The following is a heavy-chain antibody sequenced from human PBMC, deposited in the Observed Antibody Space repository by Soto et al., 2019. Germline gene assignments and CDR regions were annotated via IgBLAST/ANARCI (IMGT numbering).Heavy chain of an antibody. J-gene: IGHJ5*02. CDR1: GFTFNTYD. D-gene: IGHD2-2*01. V-gene: IGHV3-21*01. Sequence: EVQLVESGGGLVKPGGSLRLSCAASGFTFNTYDMNWVRQAPGKGLEWVSSITTSSAYIYYADSLKGRIHIARDNAKNALFLQMNSLRAEDTAVYYCVRSGTARVLSHSWFDTWGQGTLVTVSS. CDR3: VRSGTARVLSHSWFDT. CDR2: ITTSSAYI.